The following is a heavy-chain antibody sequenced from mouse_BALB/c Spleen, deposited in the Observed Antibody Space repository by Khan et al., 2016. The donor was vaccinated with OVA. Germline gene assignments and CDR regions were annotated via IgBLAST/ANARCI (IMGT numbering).Heavy chain of an antibody. V-gene: IGHV1-20*02. CDR1: GYSFTGYF. Sequence: VQLKQSGPELVKPGASVKISCKASGYSFTGYFMNWVMQSHGKSLEWIGRINPHIGETFYNPRFKGKATLTVDESSSTAHMELRSLASEDSAVYYCARVYCSDFDYWGQGTTLTVSS. CDR2: INPHIGET. CDR3: ARVYCSDFDY. J-gene: IGHJ2*01. D-gene: IGHD1-1*01.